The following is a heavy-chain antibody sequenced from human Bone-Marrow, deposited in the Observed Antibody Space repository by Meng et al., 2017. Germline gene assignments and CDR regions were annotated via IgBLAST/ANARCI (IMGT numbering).Heavy chain of an antibody. J-gene: IGHJ4*02. CDR2: IYPGNSDT. V-gene: IGHV5-51*01. Sequence: GESLKISCKGSGYSFTDYWIGWVRQMPGKGLEWMGIIYPGNSDTRYSPSFQGQVTISADKSISTAYLQWSSLKASDTAMYYCASTSLYSYGYGADRYYFDYWGQGTLVTVSS. CDR3: ASTSLYSYGYGADRYYFDY. CDR1: GYSFTDYW. D-gene: IGHD5-18*01.